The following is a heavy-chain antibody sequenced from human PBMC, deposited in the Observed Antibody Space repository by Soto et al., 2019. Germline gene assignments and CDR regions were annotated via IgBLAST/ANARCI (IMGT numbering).Heavy chain of an antibody. CDR1: GYTFASYA. Sequence: QVQLVQSGAEVKKPGASVKVSCKASGYTFASYAISWMRQAPGQGLEWMGWISAYNGNTNYAQKLQGRATMTTDTSKSTAYMERRSLRSDDTAVDYCARDPPPPEYWGHGTLVTVSS. CDR3: ARDPPPPEY. CDR2: ISAYNGNT. V-gene: IGHV1-18*01. J-gene: IGHJ4*01. D-gene: IGHD2-2*01.